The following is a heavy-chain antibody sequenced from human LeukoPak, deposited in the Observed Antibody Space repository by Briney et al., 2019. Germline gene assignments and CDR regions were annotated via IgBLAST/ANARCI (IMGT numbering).Heavy chain of an antibody. CDR2: ISSSSSYI. Sequence: GGSLRLSCAASGFTFSSYSMNWVRQAPGKGLEWVSSISSSSSYIYYADSVKGRFTISRDNAKNSLYLQMNTLRAEDTAVYYCARDRSPGYFDYWGQGTLVTVSS. CDR1: GFTFSSYS. V-gene: IGHV3-21*01. J-gene: IGHJ4*02. CDR3: ARDRSPGYFDY.